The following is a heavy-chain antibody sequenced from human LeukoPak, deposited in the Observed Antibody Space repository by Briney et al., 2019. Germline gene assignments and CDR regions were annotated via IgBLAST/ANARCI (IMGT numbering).Heavy chain of an antibody. V-gene: IGHV4-34*01. CDR3: ARVSSSSFNFDY. D-gene: IGHD6-6*01. CDR1: GGSFSGYY. Sequence: SETLSLTCAVYGGSFSGYYWSWIRQPPGKGLEWIGEINHSGSTNYNPSLKSRVTISVDTSKNQFSLKLSSVTAADTAVYYCARVSSSSFNFDYWGQGTLVTVSS. J-gene: IGHJ4*02. CDR2: INHSGST.